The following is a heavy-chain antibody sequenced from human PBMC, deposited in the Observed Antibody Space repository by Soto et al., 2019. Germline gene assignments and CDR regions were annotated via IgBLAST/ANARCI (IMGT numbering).Heavy chain of an antibody. Sequence: ASVKVSCKASGYTFTSYYMHWVRQAPGQGLEWMGIINPSGGSTSYAQKFQGRVTMTRDTSTSTVYMELSSLRSEDTAVYYCARDPGLGMIVVVTAILDFWAQRTLVTVSS. D-gene: IGHD2-21*02. CDR1: GYTFTSYY. V-gene: IGHV1-46*01. J-gene: IGHJ1*01. CDR3: ARDPGLGMIVVVTAILDF. CDR2: INPSGGST.